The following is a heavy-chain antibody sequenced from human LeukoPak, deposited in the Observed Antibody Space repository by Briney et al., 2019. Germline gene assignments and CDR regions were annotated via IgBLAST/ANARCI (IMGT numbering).Heavy chain of an antibody. D-gene: IGHD3-10*01. Sequence: SETLSLTCAVSGYSISSGYYWGWIRPPPGKGLEWIGSIFHSGSTYYNPSLKSRVNMSVDTSKNQICLKLSSVTAADTAVYYCARASGSYGSGSYYYYGMDVWGKGTTVTVSS. CDR3: ARASGSYGSGSYYYYGMDV. CDR2: IFHSGST. V-gene: IGHV4-38-2*01. CDR1: GYSISSGYY. J-gene: IGHJ6*04.